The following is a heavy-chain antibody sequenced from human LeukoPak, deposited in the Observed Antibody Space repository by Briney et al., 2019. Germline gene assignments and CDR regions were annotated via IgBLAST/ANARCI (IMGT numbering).Heavy chain of an antibody. V-gene: IGHV4-4*07. CDR1: GGSISSYY. D-gene: IGHD3-16*01. J-gene: IGHJ4*02. Sequence: SETLSLTCAVSGGSISSYYWSWIRQPAGKGLEWIGRIYTSGSTNYNPSLKSRVTMSVDTYKNQFSLKLSAVTAADTPVYYCARGVPFMNLDYWGQGTLVTVSS. CDR3: ARGVPFMNLDY. CDR2: IYTSGST.